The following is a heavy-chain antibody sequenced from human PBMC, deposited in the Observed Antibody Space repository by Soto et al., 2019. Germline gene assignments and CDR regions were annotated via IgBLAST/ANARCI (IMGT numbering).Heavy chain of an antibody. J-gene: IGHJ4*02. Sequence: SETLSLTCTVSGGSISSSSYYWSWIRQPPGKGLEWIGYIYYSGSTYYNPSLKSRVTISVDTSKNQFSLKLSSVTAADTAVYYCASRLIGNFDYWGQGTLVTVPQ. CDR2: IYYSGST. CDR3: ASRLIGNFDY. D-gene: IGHD3-16*01. V-gene: IGHV4-30-4*01. CDR1: GGSISSSSYY.